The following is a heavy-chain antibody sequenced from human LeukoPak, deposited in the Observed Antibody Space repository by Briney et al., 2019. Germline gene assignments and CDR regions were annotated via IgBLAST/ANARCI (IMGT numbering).Heavy chain of an antibody. D-gene: IGHD5-24*01. J-gene: IGHJ4*02. Sequence: SVKVSCKASGGTFSSYAISWVRQAPGQGLEWMGRIIPIFGTANYAQKFQGRVTITTDESTSTAYMELSSLRSEDTAAYYCARGEMAHIDYWGQGTLVTVSS. CDR3: ARGEMAHIDY. CDR2: IIPIFGTA. V-gene: IGHV1-69*05. CDR1: GGTFSSYA.